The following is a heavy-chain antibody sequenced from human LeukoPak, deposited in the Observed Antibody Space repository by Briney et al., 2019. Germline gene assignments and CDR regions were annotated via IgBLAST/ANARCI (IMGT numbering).Heavy chain of an antibody. V-gene: IGHV3-30*02. CDR2: IRYDGSNK. CDR3: AKEWVRILDY. CDR1: GFTFSSYG. D-gene: IGHD1-14*01. Sequence: GGSLRLSCAASGFTFSSYGMHWVRQAPGKGLEWVAFIRYDGSNKYYADSVKGRFTISRGNSKNTLYLQMNSLRAEDTAVYYCAKEWVRILDYWGQGTLVTVSS. J-gene: IGHJ4*02.